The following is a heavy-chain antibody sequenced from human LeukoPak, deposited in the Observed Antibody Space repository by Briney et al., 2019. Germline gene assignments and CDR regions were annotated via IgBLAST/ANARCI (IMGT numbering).Heavy chain of an antibody. CDR2: IYYSGST. D-gene: IGHD3-10*01. J-gene: IGHJ3*02. V-gene: IGHV4-39*07. CDR3: ARFRFKGRPDAFDI. Sequence: PSETLSLTCTVSGGSIRSGGYYWGWIRQPPGKGLEWIATIYYSGSTYSNPSLKSRVSISVDTSKNQFSLKLSSVTAADTAVYYCARFRFKGRPDAFDIWGQGTMVTVSS. CDR1: GGSIRSGGYY.